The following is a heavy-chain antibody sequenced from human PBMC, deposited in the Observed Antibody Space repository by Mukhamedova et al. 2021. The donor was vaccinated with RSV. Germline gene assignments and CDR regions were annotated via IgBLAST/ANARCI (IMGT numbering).Heavy chain of an antibody. V-gene: IGHV4-59*01. D-gene: IGHD3-16*01. CDR3: ARDQGGGYGWFDP. J-gene: IGHJ5*02. Sequence: NPSLRSRVTISVDTSKNQFSLRLSSVTAADTAVYYCARDQGGGYGWFDPWGQGTLVTVSP.